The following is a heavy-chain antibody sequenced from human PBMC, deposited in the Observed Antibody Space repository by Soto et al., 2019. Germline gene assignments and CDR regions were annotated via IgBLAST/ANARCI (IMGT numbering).Heavy chain of an antibody. CDR1: GGTFSSYA. J-gene: IGHJ6*02. V-gene: IGHV1-69*13. Sequence: ASVTVSCQASGGTFSSYAISWVRQAPGQGLEWMGGIIPIFGTANYAQKFQGRVTITADESTSTAYMELSSLRSEDTAVYYCARGLWGGDYDYYYGMDVWGQGTTVTVSS. CDR3: ARGLWGGDYDYYYGMDV. D-gene: IGHD2-21*02. CDR2: IIPIFGTA.